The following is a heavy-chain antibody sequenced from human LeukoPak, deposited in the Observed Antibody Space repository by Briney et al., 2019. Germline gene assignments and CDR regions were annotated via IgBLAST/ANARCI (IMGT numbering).Heavy chain of an antibody. CDR3: AVGYCSSCNWFDP. Sequence: VASVKVSCKASGYTFTGYYMHWVRQAPGQGLEWMGWINPNSGGTNYAQKFQGRVTMTRDTSISTAYMELSRLRSDDTAMYYCAVGYCSSCNWFDPWGQGTLVTVSS. V-gene: IGHV1-2*02. CDR2: INPNSGGT. J-gene: IGHJ5*02. D-gene: IGHD2-2*01. CDR1: GYTFTGYY.